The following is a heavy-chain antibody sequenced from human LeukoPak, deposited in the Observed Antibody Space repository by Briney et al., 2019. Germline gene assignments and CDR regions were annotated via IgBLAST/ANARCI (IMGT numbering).Heavy chain of an antibody. CDR3: ARYYRGGWSYLDY. V-gene: IGHV4-34*01. D-gene: IGHD6-19*01. J-gene: IGHJ4*02. CDR1: GGSFSGYY. Sequence: PSETLSLTCAVYGGSFSGYYCSWIRQPPGKGLECIGEINHSGSTNYNPSLKSGVTISVDTSKNHFSLKLSSVTAADTAVYYCARYYRGGWSYLDYWGQGTLVTVSS. CDR2: INHSGST.